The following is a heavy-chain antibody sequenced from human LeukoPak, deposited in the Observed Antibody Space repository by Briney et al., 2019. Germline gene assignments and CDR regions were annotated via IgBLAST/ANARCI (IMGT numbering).Heavy chain of an antibody. V-gene: IGHV1-69*06. Sequence: SVKVSCKASGGTFSSYAISWVRQAPGQGLEWMGGIIPIFGTANYAQKFQGRVTITADKSTSTAYMELSSLRSDDTAVYFCARDGHRMYYYESSDYRFDSWGQGTLVTVSS. CDR3: ARDGHRMYYYESSDYRFDS. D-gene: IGHD3-22*01. J-gene: IGHJ4*02. CDR2: IIPIFGTA. CDR1: GGTFSSYA.